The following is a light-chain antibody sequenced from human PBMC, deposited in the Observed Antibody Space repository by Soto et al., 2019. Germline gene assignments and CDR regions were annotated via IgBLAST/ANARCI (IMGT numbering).Light chain of an antibody. CDR1: QSVSRY. J-gene: IGKJ5*01. Sequence: EIVLTQSPDTLSLSPGESATLSCRASQSVSRYLAWYQQKPGQTPRLLIYDASNRAAGIPARFSGSGSGTDFTLTISSLEPEDFATYYCQHYFSYPLTFGQGTRLEMK. CDR2: DAS. V-gene: IGKV3-11*01. CDR3: QHYFSYPLT.